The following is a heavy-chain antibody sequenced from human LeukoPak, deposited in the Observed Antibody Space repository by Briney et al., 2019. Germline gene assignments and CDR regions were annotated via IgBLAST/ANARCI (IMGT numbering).Heavy chain of an antibody. J-gene: IGHJ3*02. Sequence: GGSLRLSCAASGFTFDDYAMHWVRQAPGKGLEWVSGISWNSGSIGYADSVKGRFTISRDNAKNSLYLQMNSLRAEDTAVYYCAREHTAYDSSGGDAFDIWGQGTMVTVSS. CDR2: ISWNSGSI. CDR3: AREHTAYDSSGGDAFDI. V-gene: IGHV3-9*01. D-gene: IGHD3-22*01. CDR1: GFTFDDYA.